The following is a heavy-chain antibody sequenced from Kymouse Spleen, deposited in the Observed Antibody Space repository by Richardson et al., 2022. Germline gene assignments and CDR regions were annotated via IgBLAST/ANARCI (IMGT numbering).Heavy chain of an antibody. V-gene: IGHV4-39*01. CDR1: GGSISSSSYY. CDR2: IYYSGST. D-gene: IGHD3-10*01. CDR3: ASTYYYGSATSYGMDV. J-gene: IGHJ6*02. Sequence: QLQLQESGPGLVKPSETLSLTCTVSGGSISSSSYYWGWIRQPPGKGLEWIGSIYYSGSTYYNPSLKSRVTISVDTSKNQFSLKLSSVTAADTAVYYCASTYYYGSATSYGMDVWGQGTTVTVSS.